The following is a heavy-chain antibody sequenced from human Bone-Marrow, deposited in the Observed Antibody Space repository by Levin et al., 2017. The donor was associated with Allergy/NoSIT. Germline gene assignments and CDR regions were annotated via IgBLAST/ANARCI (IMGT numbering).Heavy chain of an antibody. J-gene: IGHJ5*02. Sequence: GESLKISCAASGFTFSSYSMNWVRQAPGKGLEWVSSISSSSSYIYYADSVKGRFTISRDNAKNSLYLQMNSLRAEDTAVYYCAREGRGYSGYEPWGQGTLVTVSS. CDR3: AREGRGYSGYEP. CDR1: GFTFSSYS. V-gene: IGHV3-21*01. CDR2: ISSSSSYI. D-gene: IGHD5-12*01.